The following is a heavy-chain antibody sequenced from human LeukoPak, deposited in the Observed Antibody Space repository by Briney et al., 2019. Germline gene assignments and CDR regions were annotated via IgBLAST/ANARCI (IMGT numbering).Heavy chain of an antibody. J-gene: IGHJ4*02. CDR1: GFTFSQAW. D-gene: IGHD3-22*01. V-gene: IGHV3-15*01. CDR3: TTDYYDSVGYSSYY. CDR2: IKSETYGGTT. Sequence: PGGSLRLSCAASGFTFSQAWMSWVRQAPGRGLEWVGRIKSETYGGTTDYAAPVSGRFTISRDDSENTLYLQMNGLKAEDTAVYYCTTDYYDSVGYSSYYWGQGTLVTVSS.